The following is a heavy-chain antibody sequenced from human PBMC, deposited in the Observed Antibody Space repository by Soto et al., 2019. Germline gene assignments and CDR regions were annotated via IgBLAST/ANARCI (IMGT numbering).Heavy chain of an antibody. J-gene: IGHJ1*01. V-gene: IGHV1-24*01. CDR2: FDPEDGET. D-gene: IGHD3-16*02. Sequence: ASVKVSCKVSRYTLTELSMHWVRQAPGKGLEWMGGFDPEDGETIYAQKFQGRVTMTEDTSTDTAYMELSSLRSEDTAVYYCATGGQYYDYIWGSYRYARAEYFQHWGQGTLVTVSS. CDR1: RYTLTELS. CDR3: ATGGQYYDYIWGSYRYARAEYFQH.